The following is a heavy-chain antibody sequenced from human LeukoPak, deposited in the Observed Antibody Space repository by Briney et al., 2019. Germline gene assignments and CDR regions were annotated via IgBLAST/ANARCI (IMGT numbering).Heavy chain of an antibody. D-gene: IGHD3-3*01. CDR1: GFTFCSYG. CDR2: ISYDGSNK. Sequence: PRGSLRLFWAASGFTFCSYGMHWGRQAPGEGLEWVTVISYDGSNKYYADSVKGRFTISRDNSKNTLYLQMNSLRAEDTAVYYCAKGQRIFGVVTDYWGQGTLVTASS. J-gene: IGHJ4*02. CDR3: AKGQRIFGVVTDY. V-gene: IGHV3-30*18.